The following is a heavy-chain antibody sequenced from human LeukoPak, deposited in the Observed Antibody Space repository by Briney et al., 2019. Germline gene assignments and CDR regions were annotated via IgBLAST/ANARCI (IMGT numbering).Heavy chain of an antibody. J-gene: IGHJ3*02. CDR3: ARGALVGATVDAFDI. Sequence: PGGSLRLSCAASGFTFSSYSMNWVRQAPGKGLEWVSSISSSSSYIYYADSVKGRFTISRDNAKNSLYLQMNSLRAEDTAVYYCARGALVGATVDAFDIWGQGTMVTVSS. CDR2: ISSSSSYI. V-gene: IGHV3-21*01. CDR1: GFTFSSYS. D-gene: IGHD1-26*01.